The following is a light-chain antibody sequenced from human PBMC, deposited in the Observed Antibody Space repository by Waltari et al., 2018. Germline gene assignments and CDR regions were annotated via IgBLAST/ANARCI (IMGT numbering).Light chain of an antibody. V-gene: IGLV2-14*01. CDR2: DVS. CDR3: SSYTSSSTWV. J-gene: IGLJ3*02. Sequence: QSALTQPASVSGSPGQSITISCTGTSSDVGGYNYVSWYQQHPGKAPKLMISDVSKPPSGVYNRSTGSNSSNTASLTISGLQAEDEADYYCSSYTSSSTWVFGGGTKLTVL. CDR1: SSDVGGYNY.